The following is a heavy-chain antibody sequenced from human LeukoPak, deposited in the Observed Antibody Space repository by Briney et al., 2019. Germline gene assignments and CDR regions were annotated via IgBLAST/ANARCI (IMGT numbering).Heavy chain of an antibody. CDR1: GGSVGSYY. J-gene: IGHJ4*02. Sequence: SETLSLTCTVSGGSVGSYYWSWIRQPPGKGLEWIGYVYFGGSTNYNPSLKSRVTISVDTSKNQFSLKLSSVTAADTAVYYCARVVRAALDFDYWGQGTLVTVSS. D-gene: IGHD6-25*01. V-gene: IGHV4-59*02. CDR2: VYFGGST. CDR3: ARVVRAALDFDY.